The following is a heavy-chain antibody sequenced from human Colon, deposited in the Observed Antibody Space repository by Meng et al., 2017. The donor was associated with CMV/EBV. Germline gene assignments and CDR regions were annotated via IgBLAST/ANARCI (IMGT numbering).Heavy chain of an antibody. CDR3: VRGGDLASQLPHGFDY. V-gene: IGHV4-59*01. CDR1: DDSIRSYY. Sequence: GSLRLSCTVSDDSIRSYYWTWVRQTPERGLQWIGYIYHSETYDSGSTNYNPSLKTRVTMSLDKAKSQVSLSLASATAADTAVYYCVRGGDLASQLPHGFDYWGPGALVTVSS. CDR2: IYHSETYDSGST. D-gene: IGHD3-16*02. J-gene: IGHJ4*02.